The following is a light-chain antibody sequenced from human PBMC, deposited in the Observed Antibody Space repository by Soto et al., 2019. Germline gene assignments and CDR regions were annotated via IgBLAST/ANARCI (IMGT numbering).Light chain of an antibody. V-gene: IGKV3-20*01. J-gene: IGKJ1*01. Sequence: VGSQSPVPLSFSPGESSTLSCRASQSVTNSFLACYQQKPGQAPRLLIYGASKRATGIPDRFSGSGSGAEFTLTIIRLEPEEFGVYHCPQYDGSPQTSGQGAKVDIK. CDR2: GAS. CDR1: QSVTNSF. CDR3: PQYDGSPQT.